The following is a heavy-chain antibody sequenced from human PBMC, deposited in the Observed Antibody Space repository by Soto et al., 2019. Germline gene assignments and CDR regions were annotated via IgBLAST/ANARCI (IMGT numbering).Heavy chain of an antibody. Sequence: QVQLQESGPGLVKPSGTLSLTCAVSGGSISSSYWWSWVRQPPGKGLEWIGDIYHSGNTNYNPSLKSRVTISVDKSKNQFPLNLSSVTAADTAVYYCARVIAAAVHWFDPWGQGTLVTVSS. CDR3: ARVIAAAVHWFDP. J-gene: IGHJ5*02. V-gene: IGHV4-4*02. CDR2: IYHSGNT. D-gene: IGHD6-13*01. CDR1: GGSISSSYW.